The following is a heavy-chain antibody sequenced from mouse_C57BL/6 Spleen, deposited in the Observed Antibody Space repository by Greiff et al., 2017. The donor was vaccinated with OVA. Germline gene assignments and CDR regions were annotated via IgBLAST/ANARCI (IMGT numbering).Heavy chain of an antibody. Sequence: QVQLQQPGAELVKPGASVKLSCKASGYTFTSYWIQWVKQRPGQGLEWIGEIDPAGSYTNYNQKFKGKATLTVDTSSSTAYMQLSSLTSEDSAVYYCAIIGGWFAYWGQGTIVTVSA. V-gene: IGHV1-50*01. CDR1: GYTFTSYW. J-gene: IGHJ3*01. D-gene: IGHD1-1*02. CDR3: AIIGGWFAY. CDR2: IDPAGSYT.